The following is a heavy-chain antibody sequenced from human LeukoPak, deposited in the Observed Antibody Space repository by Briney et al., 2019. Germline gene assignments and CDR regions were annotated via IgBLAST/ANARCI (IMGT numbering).Heavy chain of an antibody. CDR3: AKSGYNRFDY. D-gene: IGHD5-24*01. CDR2: ISSSGRTK. J-gene: IGHJ4*02. CDR1: GFTFSDYE. Sequence: GGSLRLSCAASGFTFSDYEMNWVRQAPGKGLEWASYISSSGRTKDYADSVKGRFTISRDSAKRSLFLQMNSLRAEDTAVYYCAKSGYNRFDYWGQGILVTVSS. V-gene: IGHV3-48*03.